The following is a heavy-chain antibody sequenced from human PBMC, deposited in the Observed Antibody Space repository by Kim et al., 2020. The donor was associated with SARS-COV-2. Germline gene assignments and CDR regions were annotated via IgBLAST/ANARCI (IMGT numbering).Heavy chain of an antibody. CDR3: ARDRSRDGGKYYYYMDV. V-gene: IGHV4-59*01. CDR1: GGSISSYY. J-gene: IGHJ6*03. CDR2: IYYSGST. Sequence: SETLSLTCTVSGGSISSYYWSWIRQPPGKGLEWIGYIYYSGSTNYNPSLKSRVTISVDTSKNQFSLKLSSVTAADTAVYYCARDRSRDGGKYYYYMDVWGKGTTVTVSS. D-gene: IGHD4-17*01.